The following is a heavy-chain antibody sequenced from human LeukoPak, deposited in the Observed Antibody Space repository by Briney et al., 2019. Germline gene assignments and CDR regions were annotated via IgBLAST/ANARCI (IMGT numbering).Heavy chain of an antibody. CDR1: GFTFSSYA. Sequence: GRSLRLSCAASGFTFSSYAMHWVRQAPGKGLEWVAVISYAVKGRFTISRDNSKNTLYLQMNSQRAEDTAVYYCARDPALTTYYYDSSGYQNWGQGTLVTVSS. V-gene: IGHV3-30*04. D-gene: IGHD3-22*01. CDR2: ISYA. J-gene: IGHJ4*02. CDR3: ARDPALTTYYYDSSGYQN.